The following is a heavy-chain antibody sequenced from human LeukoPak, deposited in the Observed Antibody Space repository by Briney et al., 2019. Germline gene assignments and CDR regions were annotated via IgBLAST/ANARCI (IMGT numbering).Heavy chain of an antibody. CDR1: GYTFTSYD. V-gene: IGHV1-8*01. CDR2: MNPNSGNT. J-gene: IGHJ4*02. CDR3: ARARTRYSSGWYYY. D-gene: IGHD6-19*01. Sequence: ASVKVSCKASGYTFTSYDINWVRQATGQGLEWMGWMNPNSGNTGYAQKFQGRVTMTRNTSISTAYMELSSLRSEDTAVYYCARARTRYSSGWYYYWGQGTLVTVSS.